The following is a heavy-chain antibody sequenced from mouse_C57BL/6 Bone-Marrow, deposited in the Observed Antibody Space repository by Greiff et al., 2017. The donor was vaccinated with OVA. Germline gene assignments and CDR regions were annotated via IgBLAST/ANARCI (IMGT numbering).Heavy chain of an antibody. D-gene: IGHD2-5*01. CDR2: IDPETVGT. V-gene: IGHV1-15*01. CDR1: GYTFTDYE. Sequence: QVQLQQSGAELVRPGASVTLSCKASGYTFTDYEMHWVKQTPVHGLEWIGAIDPETVGTAYNQKFKGKAILTADKSSSTAYMELRSLTSEDSAVYYCTRGYSNYYAMDYWGQGTSVTVSS. J-gene: IGHJ4*01. CDR3: TRGYSNYYAMDY.